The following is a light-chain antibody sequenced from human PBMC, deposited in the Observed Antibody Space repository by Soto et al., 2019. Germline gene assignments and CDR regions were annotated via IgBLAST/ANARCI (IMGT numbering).Light chain of an antibody. CDR3: MQSKQLPWT. CDR1: QSLLHSDGKTY. J-gene: IGKJ1*01. Sequence: DIVMTQTPLSLSVTPGQPASISCTSSQSLLHSDGKTYLCWYLQRPGQPPQLLINEVSNRFSGVADRFSGSWSGTDFTLKISRVEAEDVGVYYCMQSKQLPWTFGQGTEVEFK. CDR2: EVS. V-gene: IGKV2D-29*01.